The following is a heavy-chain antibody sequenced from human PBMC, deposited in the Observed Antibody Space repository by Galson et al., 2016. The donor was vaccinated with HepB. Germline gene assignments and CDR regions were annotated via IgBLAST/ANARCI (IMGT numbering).Heavy chain of an antibody. Sequence: QSGADVKKPGESLKISCKASGYSFRTSWIAWVRQMPGKGLEWMGIIYPDDSDTRYSPSFQGQVTISADKSVSTAYLQWSSLKASDTAMYFCARRGVSTYGDWGQGTLITVSS. CDR1: GYSFRTSW. J-gene: IGHJ4*02. CDR2: IYPDDSDT. V-gene: IGHV5-51*03. CDR3: ARRGVSTYGD. D-gene: IGHD4-17*01.